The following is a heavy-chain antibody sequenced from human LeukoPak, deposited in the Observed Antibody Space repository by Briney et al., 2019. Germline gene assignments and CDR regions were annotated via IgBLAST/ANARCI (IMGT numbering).Heavy chain of an antibody. CDR2: IYSGGST. J-gene: IGHJ4*02. CDR3: ASYSSLDY. V-gene: IGHV3-53*01. D-gene: IGHD3-22*01. CDR1: GFTVSNNY. Sequence: GGSLRLSCAASGFTVSNNYMSWVRQAPGKGLEWVSLIYSGGSTYYADSVKGRFTISRDNSKNTLYLQMNSLRAEDTAVYYCASYSSLDYWGQRTLVTISS.